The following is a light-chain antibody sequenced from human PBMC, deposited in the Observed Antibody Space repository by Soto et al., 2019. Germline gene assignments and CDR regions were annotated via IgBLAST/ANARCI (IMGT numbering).Light chain of an antibody. CDR3: QQRSNWRVT. CDR1: QSVNIY. Sequence: EIVLTQSPATLSLSPGERATLSCRASQSVNIYLAWHQQKPGQAPRLLIYDASNRATGIPARFSGSGSGTDFTLTISSIEPEDIAVYYCQQRSNWRVTFGGGTKVDIK. V-gene: IGKV3-11*01. CDR2: DAS. J-gene: IGKJ4*01.